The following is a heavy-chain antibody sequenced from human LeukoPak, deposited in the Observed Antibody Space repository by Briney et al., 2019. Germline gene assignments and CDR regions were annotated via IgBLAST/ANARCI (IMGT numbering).Heavy chain of an antibody. CDR1: GGSISSYY. D-gene: IGHD3-16*01. Sequence: SEPLSLTCTVSGGSISSYYWSWIRQPPGKGLEWIGYIFYSGSTKYNPSLKSRVTISVDTSKNQFSLKLNSVTAADTAVYYCARDRGEALDYWGQGTLVTVSS. J-gene: IGHJ4*02. CDR2: IFYSGST. V-gene: IGHV4-59*01. CDR3: ARDRGEALDY.